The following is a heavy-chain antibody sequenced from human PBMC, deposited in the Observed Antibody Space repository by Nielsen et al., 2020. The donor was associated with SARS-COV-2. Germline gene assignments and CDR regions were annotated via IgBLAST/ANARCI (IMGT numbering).Heavy chain of an antibody. Sequence: SVQVSCKASGYTFKRNAMNWVRQAPGQGLEWMGWINTNTGNPTYAQGFTSRFVFSLDTSVSTAFLEISSLKAEDTAVYYCARDGGDGYNSGLDYWGQGTLVTVSS. CDR3: ARDGGDGYNSGLDY. CDR2: INTNTGNP. D-gene: IGHD5-24*01. V-gene: IGHV7-4-1*02. J-gene: IGHJ4*02. CDR1: GYTFKRNA.